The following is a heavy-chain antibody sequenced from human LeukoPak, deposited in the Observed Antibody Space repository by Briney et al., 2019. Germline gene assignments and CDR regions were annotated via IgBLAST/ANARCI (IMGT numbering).Heavy chain of an antibody. CDR1: GYTFTSYF. D-gene: IGHD2-2*01. CDR2: INPSGGST. CDR3: ARDLRYCTTTNCFSKASRLGY. J-gene: IGHJ4*02. Sequence: ASVKVSCKASGYTFTSYFIHWVRQAPGQGLEWMGIINPSGGSTRYAREFQGRVTMTRDMSTRTVYMELSSLRSEDTAVYYCARDLRYCTTTNCFSKASRLGYWGQGTLVTVSS. V-gene: IGHV1-46*01.